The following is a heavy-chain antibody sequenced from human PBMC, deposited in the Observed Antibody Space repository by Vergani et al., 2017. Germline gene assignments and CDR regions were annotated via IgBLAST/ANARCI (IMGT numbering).Heavy chain of an antibody. CDR3: AREGANFYDSSGYPLYFDY. CDR1: GFTFDDYG. Sequence: VQLVESGGGVVQPGRSLRLSCAASGFTFDDYGMSWVRQAPGKGLEWVSGINWNGGSTGYADSVKGRFTISRDNAKNSLYLQMNSLRAEDTALYYCAREGANFYDSSGYPLYFDYWGQGTLVTVSS. V-gene: IGHV3-20*04. J-gene: IGHJ4*02. D-gene: IGHD3-22*01. CDR2: INWNGGST.